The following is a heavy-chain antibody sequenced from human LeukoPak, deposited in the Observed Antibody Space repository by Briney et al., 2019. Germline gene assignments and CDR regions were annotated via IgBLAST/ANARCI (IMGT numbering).Heavy chain of an antibody. CDR1: GGTFSSYA. D-gene: IGHD6-19*01. CDR2: IIPIFGTA. CDR3: ARGGYSSGWYSRYYYYYYMDV. J-gene: IGHJ6*03. V-gene: IGHV1-69*05. Sequence: GAPVKVSCKASGGTFSSYAISWVRQAPGQGLEWMGGIIPIFGTANYAQKFQGRVTITTDESTSTAYMELSSRRSEDTAVYYCARGGYSSGWYSRYYYYYYMDVWGKGTTVTVSS.